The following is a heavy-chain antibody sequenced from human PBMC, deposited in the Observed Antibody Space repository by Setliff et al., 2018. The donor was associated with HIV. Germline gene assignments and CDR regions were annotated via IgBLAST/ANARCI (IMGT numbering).Heavy chain of an antibody. Sequence: SETLSLTCTVSGDSINSGNYYWSWIRQHPGKGLEWIGYIYYSGSTYYSPSLKSRVTISVDTSKNQFSLKLNSVTAADTAVYYCARRPPLTTGREYYFDFWGQGTLVTVSS. CDR2: IYYSGST. CDR3: ARRPPLTTGREYYFDF. J-gene: IGHJ4*02. CDR1: GDSINSGNYY. D-gene: IGHD1-1*01. V-gene: IGHV4-30-4*08.